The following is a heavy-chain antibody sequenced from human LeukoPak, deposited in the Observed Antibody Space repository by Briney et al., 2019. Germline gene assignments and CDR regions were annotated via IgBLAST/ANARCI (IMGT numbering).Heavy chain of an antibody. Sequence: SETLSLTCTVSGGSISSSSYYWGWIRQPPGKGLEWIGSIYYSGSTYYNPSLKSRVTISVDTSKNQFSLKLSSVTAADTAVYYCARWGWGSGWFDPWGQGTLVTVSS. CDR2: IYYSGST. J-gene: IGHJ5*02. D-gene: IGHD7-27*01. CDR1: GGSISSSSYY. CDR3: ARWGWGSGWFDP. V-gene: IGHV4-39*07.